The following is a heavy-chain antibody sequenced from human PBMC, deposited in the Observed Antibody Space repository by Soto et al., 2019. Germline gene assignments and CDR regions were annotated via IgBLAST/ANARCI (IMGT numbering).Heavy chain of an antibody. CDR1: GGSISSGGYY. V-gene: IGHV4-31*03. CDR2: NYYSGIT. J-gene: IGHJ6*02. CDR3: ARGSSIAGRYYGMDV. Sequence: QVQLQESGPGLVKPSQTLSLTCTVSGGSISSGGYYWTWIRQHPGKGLEWIGYNYYSGITYYNPSLKSRVTISLDTSKNQLSLKLSSVTAADTAVYYCARGSSIAGRYYGMDVWGQGTTVTVSS. D-gene: IGHD6-6*01.